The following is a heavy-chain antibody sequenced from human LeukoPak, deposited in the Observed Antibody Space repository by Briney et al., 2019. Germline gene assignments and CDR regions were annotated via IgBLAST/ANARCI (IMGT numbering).Heavy chain of an antibody. CDR3: ARGGAVAGYYFDY. D-gene: IGHD6-19*01. CDR2: IIPIFGTA. CDR1: GGTFSSYA. Sequence: SVKVSCKASGGTFSSYAISWVRQAPGQGLEWMGRIIPIFGTANYAQKFQGRVTITTDEPTSTAYMELSSLRSEDTAVYYCARGGAVAGYYFDYWGQGTLVTVSS. J-gene: IGHJ4*02. V-gene: IGHV1-69*05.